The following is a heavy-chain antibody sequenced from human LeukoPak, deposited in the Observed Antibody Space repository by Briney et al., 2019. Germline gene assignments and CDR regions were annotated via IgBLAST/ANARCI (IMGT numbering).Heavy chain of an antibody. Sequence: ASVKVSCKASGYTFTGYYMHWVRQAPGQGLEWMGWINPNSGGTNYAQKFQGRVTMTRDTSISTAYMELSRLRSDDTAVYYCASISRERYCSSTSCYIDAFDIWGQGTMVTVSS. V-gene: IGHV1-2*02. CDR2: INPNSGGT. J-gene: IGHJ3*02. CDR1: GYTFTGYY. CDR3: ASISRERYCSSTSCYIDAFDI. D-gene: IGHD2-2*02.